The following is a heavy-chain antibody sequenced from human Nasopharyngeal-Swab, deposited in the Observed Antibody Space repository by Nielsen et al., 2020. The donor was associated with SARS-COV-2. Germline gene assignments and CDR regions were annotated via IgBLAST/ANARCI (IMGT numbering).Heavy chain of an antibody. J-gene: IGHJ6*02. Sequence: GESLKISCAASGFTFSNAWMSWVRQAPGKGLEWVGRIKSKTDGGTKDYAAPVKGRFTISRDDSKNTLYLQMNSLKTEDTAVYYCTTDSSGYYAASYYYYGMDVWGQGTTVTVSS. D-gene: IGHD3-22*01. CDR2: IKSKTDGGTK. CDR1: GFTFSNAW. V-gene: IGHV3-15*01. CDR3: TTDSSGYYAASYYYYGMDV.